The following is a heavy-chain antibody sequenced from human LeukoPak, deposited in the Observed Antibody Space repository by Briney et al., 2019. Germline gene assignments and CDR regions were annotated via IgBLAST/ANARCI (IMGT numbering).Heavy chain of an antibody. V-gene: IGHV3-23*01. J-gene: IGHJ4*02. Sequence: GGSLRLSCAASGFTFSNYAMSWVRQAPGKGLEWVSAISGSGGSTYYADSVKGRFTISRDNSKNTLYLQMNSLRAEDTAVYYCANEDYYDSSGSNYFDYWGRGTLVTVSS. CDR3: ANEDYYDSSGSNYFDY. D-gene: IGHD3-22*01. CDR2: ISGSGGST. CDR1: GFTFSNYA.